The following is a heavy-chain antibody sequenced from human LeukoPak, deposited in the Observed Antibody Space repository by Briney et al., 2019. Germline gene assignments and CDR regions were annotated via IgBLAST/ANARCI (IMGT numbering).Heavy chain of an antibody. V-gene: IGHV4-38-2*01. Sequence: SETLSLTCAVSGYSISSGYYWGWIRQPPGKGLEWIGSIYHSGSTYYNPSLKSRVTISEDTSKNQFSLKLSSVTAADTAVYYCARRTAVAGIDYWGQGTLVTVSS. J-gene: IGHJ4*02. CDR2: IYHSGST. CDR1: GYSISSGYY. CDR3: ARRTAVAGIDY. D-gene: IGHD6-19*01.